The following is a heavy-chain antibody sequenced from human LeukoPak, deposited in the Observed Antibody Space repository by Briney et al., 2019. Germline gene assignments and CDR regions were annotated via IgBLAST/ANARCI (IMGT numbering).Heavy chain of an antibody. CDR1: GFTFGDHA. Sequence: GGSLRLSCTASGFTFGDHAMSWVRQAPGKGLEWVGFIRSKGYGGTTEYAASVKGGFTISRDDSKGIAYLQMNSLKIEDTAVYYCTRGPTQQWLYYGMDVWGQGTTVIVSS. V-gene: IGHV3-49*04. J-gene: IGHJ6*02. CDR3: TRGPTQQWLYYGMDV. D-gene: IGHD5-18*01. CDR2: IRSKGYGGTT.